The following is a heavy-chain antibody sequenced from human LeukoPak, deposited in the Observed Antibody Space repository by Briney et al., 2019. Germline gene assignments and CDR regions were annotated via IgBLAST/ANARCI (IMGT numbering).Heavy chain of an antibody. CDR1: GYTFSSYD. Sequence: ASVRVSCKASGYTFSSYDVNWVRQATGQGLEWMGWMNPNSGNTGYAQKFQGRVTISRNTSITTAYMELSGLTSEDTAVYYCASYSGYAQWGQGTLVTVSS. D-gene: IGHD5-12*01. V-gene: IGHV1-8*03. CDR3: ASYSGYAQ. J-gene: IGHJ4*02. CDR2: MNPNSGNT.